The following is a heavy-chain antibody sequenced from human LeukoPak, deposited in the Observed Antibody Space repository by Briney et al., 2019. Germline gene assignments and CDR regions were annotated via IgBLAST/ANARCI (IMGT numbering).Heavy chain of an antibody. Sequence: ASVKVSCKASVYTFTGYYMHWVRQAPGPGHEWMGWINPNSGGTNYAQKFQGRVTMTRDTSISTAYMELSRLRSDDTAAYYFAREHVHGDYGPLDYWGQGTLVTVSS. V-gene: IGHV1-2*02. CDR3: AREHVHGDYGPLDY. CDR2: INPNSGGT. J-gene: IGHJ4*02. CDR1: VYTFTGYY. D-gene: IGHD4-17*01.